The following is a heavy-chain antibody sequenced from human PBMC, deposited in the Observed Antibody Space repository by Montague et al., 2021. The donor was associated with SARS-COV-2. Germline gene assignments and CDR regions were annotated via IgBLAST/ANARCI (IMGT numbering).Heavy chain of an antibody. D-gene: IGHD3-3*01. CDR1: GGSVSGYY. Sequence: SETLSLTCTVSGGSVSGYYWSWIRQSPGKGLQWLGYIYYSGSTDYNPSLKSRVTMSVDTSKNQLSLRLNFVTTADTAVYFCARAGGLYDYWDGYSSSAGVFDPWGQGILVTVSS. CDR2: IYYSGST. V-gene: IGHV4-59*02. CDR3: ARAGGLYDYWDGYSSSAGVFDP. J-gene: IGHJ5*02.